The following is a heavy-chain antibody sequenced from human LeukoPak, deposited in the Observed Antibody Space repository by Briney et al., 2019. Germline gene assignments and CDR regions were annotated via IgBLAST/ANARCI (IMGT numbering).Heavy chain of an antibody. CDR3: ARESRSVVTRYFQH. CDR2: ISSSGSYI. D-gene: IGHD4-23*01. J-gene: IGHJ1*01. V-gene: IGHV3-21*01. Sequence: GGSLRLSCAASGFTFSNYNMNWVRQAPGKGLEWVSFISSSGSYIYYADSVKGRFTISRDNAKNSLYLQMNSLRADDTAIYYCARESRSVVTRYFQHWGQGTLVTVSS. CDR1: GFTFSNYN.